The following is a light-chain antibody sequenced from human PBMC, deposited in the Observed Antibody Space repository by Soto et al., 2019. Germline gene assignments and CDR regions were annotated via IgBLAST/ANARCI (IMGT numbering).Light chain of an antibody. V-gene: IGKV3-20*01. CDR1: QSGTSNY. CDR2: RAS. Sequence: EIVLTQSPCTLSLYPGESATVSCGASQSGTSNYIAWYQQKPGHAPRLLIYRASTRATGIPDSFSGSGSGTDFTLTISRLEPEDFAVYHCQQYGTSPWTFGQGTKVDI. J-gene: IGKJ1*01. CDR3: QQYGTSPWT.